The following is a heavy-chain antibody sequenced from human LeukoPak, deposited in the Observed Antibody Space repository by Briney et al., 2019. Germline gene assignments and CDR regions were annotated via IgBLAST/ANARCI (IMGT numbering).Heavy chain of an antibody. CDR3: ARDPHALDF. CDR2: IHKSGTIT. CDR1: GFSFSTYS. Sequence: PGGSLRLSCAASGFSFSTYSMNWVRQAPGKGLEWVSYIHKSGTITYYRDSVKGRFTISRDNAKNSLYLQMNSLRGEDTAVYYCARDPHALDFWGQGTLVTVSS. V-gene: IGHV3-48*01. J-gene: IGHJ4*02.